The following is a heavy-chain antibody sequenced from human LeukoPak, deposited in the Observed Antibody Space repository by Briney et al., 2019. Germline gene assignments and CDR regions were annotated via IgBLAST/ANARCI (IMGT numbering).Heavy chain of an antibody. D-gene: IGHD3-3*01. Sequence: SETLSLTCTVSGGSVSSGSYYWSWIRQPPGKGPEWIGEINHSGSTNYNPSLKSRVTISVDTSKNQFSLKLSSVTAADTAVYYCVRTTQTVTLRFLEWFPQYYFDYWGRGTLVTVSS. V-gene: IGHV4-39*07. CDR3: VRTTQTVTLRFLEWFPQYYFDY. J-gene: IGHJ4*02. CDR2: INHSGST. CDR1: GGSVSSGSYY.